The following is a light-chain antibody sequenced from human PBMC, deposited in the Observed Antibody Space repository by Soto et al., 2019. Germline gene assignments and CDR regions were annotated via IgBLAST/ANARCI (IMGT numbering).Light chain of an antibody. V-gene: IGKV4-1*01. CDR3: XQYYSTLMLT. CDR1: QSVLYSSNNKNY. Sequence: DIVMTQSPDSLAVSLGERAAINCKSSQSVLYSSNNKNYLAWYQQKPGQPPKLLIYWASTRESGVPDRFSGSGSGTDFTLTISSLQAEDVAVYYCXQYYSTLMLTFGGGTKVEIK. J-gene: IGKJ4*01. CDR2: WAS.